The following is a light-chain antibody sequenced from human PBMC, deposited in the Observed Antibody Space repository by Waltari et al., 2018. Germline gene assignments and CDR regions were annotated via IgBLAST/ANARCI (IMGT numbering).Light chain of an antibody. V-gene: IGLV2-11*01. Sequence: QSALTQPRPVSGSPGPSVTISCTGTSSDVGAYKSVSWYQQLPGKAPKLMIYDVNKRPSGVPERFSASKSGNTASLTISGLQAEDEADYYCCSYAGSYTLVFGGGTELTVL. J-gene: IGLJ2*01. CDR2: DVN. CDR3: CSYAGSYTLV. CDR1: SSDVGAYKS.